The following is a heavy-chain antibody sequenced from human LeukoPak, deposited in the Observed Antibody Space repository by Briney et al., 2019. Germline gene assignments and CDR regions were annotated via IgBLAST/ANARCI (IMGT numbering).Heavy chain of an antibody. CDR3: ARHVPYDSSGYYGFDC. J-gene: IGHJ4*02. Sequence: GESLKISCKGSGYSFTSYWIGWVRQMPGKGLEWMGIIYPGDSDTRYSPSFQGQVTISADKSISTAYLQWSSLKASDTAMYYCARHVPYDSSGYYGFDCWGQGTLVTVSS. CDR2: IYPGDSDT. V-gene: IGHV5-51*01. D-gene: IGHD3-22*01. CDR1: GYSFTSYW.